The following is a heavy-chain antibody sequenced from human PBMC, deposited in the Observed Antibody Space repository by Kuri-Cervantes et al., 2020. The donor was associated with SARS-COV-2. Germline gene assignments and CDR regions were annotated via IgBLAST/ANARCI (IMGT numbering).Heavy chain of an antibody. Sequence: ASVKVSCKASGYTFTGYYMHWVRQAPGQGLEWMGWINPSGGTKYAQKFQGRVTMTRDTSISTAYMELSRLRSDDTAVYYCARDGYCSSTSCPYYGMDVWGQGTMVTVSS. CDR1: GYTFTGYY. CDR3: ARDGYCSSTSCPYYGMDV. V-gene: IGHV1-2*02. D-gene: IGHD2-2*01. J-gene: IGHJ6*02. CDR2: INPSGGT.